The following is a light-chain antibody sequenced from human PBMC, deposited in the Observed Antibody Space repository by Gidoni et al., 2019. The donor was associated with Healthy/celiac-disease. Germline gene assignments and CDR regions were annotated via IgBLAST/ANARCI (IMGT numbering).Light chain of an antibody. Sequence: SLSLGASVKLTCTLSSGHSSYAIAWHQQQPEKGPRYLMKLNSDGSHSKGDGIPDRFSGSSSGAERYLTISSLQSEDEADYYCQTWGTGIVVFGGGTKLTVL. CDR3: QTWGTGIVV. CDR1: SGHSSYA. J-gene: IGLJ2*01. V-gene: IGLV4-69*01. CDR2: LNSDGSH.